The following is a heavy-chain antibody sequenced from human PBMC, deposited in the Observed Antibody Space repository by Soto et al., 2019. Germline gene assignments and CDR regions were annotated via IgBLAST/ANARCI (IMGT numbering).Heavy chain of an antibody. CDR3: ARTVEYDSIPYYYADF. V-gene: IGHV1-18*01. D-gene: IGHD2-21*01. J-gene: IGHJ4*01. CDR1: GYTFNTYA. CDR2: ISGYNGNT. Sequence: ASVKVSCKASGYTFNTYAITWVRQAPGQGLEWMGWISGYNGNTNYAQTLQGRGTTTTDTSTSTAYLELRSLRSDDTAVYYCARTVEYDSIPYYYADFWGQGTLVTVSS.